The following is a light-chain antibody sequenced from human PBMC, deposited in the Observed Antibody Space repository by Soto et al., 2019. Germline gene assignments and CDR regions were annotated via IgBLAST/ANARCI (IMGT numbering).Light chain of an antibody. J-gene: IGLJ1*01. V-gene: IGLV2-14*01. CDR2: EVN. CDR3: SSYSTNSTLV. Sequence: QSALTQPASVSGSPGQSVTISCTGASSDVGGYDYVSWYQQHPGKAPKLILFEVNNRPSGVSNHFSDSKSGNTASLIISGLQADDEADYYCSSYSTNSTLVFGSGTKVTVL. CDR1: SSDVGGYDY.